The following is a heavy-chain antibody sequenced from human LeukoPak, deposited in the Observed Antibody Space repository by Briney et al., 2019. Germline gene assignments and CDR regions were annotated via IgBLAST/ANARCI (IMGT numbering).Heavy chain of an antibody. CDR2: ISGSGGST. CDR1: GFTFSSYA. Sequence: GGSLRLSCAASGFTFSSYAMSWVRQAPGKGLEWVSAISGSGGSTYYADSVKGRFTISRDNSKNTLYLQMNSLRAEDTAVYYCAKVCSSSWSPNWFDPWGQGTLVTVSS. CDR3: AKVCSSSWSPNWFDP. J-gene: IGHJ5*02. V-gene: IGHV3-23*01. D-gene: IGHD6-13*01.